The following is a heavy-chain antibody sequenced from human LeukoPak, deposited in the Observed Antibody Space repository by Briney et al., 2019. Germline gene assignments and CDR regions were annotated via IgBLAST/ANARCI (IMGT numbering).Heavy chain of an antibody. V-gene: IGHV4-30-2*01. CDR3: ARLHCGGDCYSLNWFDP. D-gene: IGHD2-21*02. CDR2: IYHSGST. J-gene: IGHJ5*02. Sequence: PSVTLSLTCAVSGGSISSGGYSWSWIRQPPGKGLEWIGYIYHSGSTYYNPSLKSRVTISVDRSKNQFSLKLSSVTAADTAVYYCARLHCGGDCYSLNWFDPWGQGTLVTVSS. CDR1: GGSISSGGYS.